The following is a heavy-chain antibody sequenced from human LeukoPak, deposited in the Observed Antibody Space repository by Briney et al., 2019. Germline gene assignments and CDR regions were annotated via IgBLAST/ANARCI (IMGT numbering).Heavy chain of an antibody. Sequence: PSETLSLTCTVPGGSISSSSYYWGWIRQPPGKGLEWIGSIYYSGSTYYNPSLKSRVTISVDTSKNQFSLKLSSVTAADTAVYYCASRYMVRGVIWASRPYYFDYWGQGTLVTVSS. CDR2: IYYSGST. V-gene: IGHV4-39*01. D-gene: IGHD3-10*01. CDR1: GGSISSSSYY. J-gene: IGHJ4*02. CDR3: ASRYMVRGVIWASRPYYFDY.